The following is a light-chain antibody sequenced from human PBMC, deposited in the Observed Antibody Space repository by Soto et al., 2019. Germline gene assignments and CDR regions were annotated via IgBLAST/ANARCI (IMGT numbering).Light chain of an antibody. J-gene: IGLJ3*02. Sequence: QSVLTQPPSVSGAPGQRVTIPCTGTSSNFGAGYDVHWYQQLPGTAPKLLINGNSNRPSGVPDRFSGSKSGTSASLAITGLQAEDEADYYCQSYDSSLSGWVFGGGTKLTVL. CDR2: GNS. CDR1: SSNFGAGYD. V-gene: IGLV1-40*01. CDR3: QSYDSSLSGWV.